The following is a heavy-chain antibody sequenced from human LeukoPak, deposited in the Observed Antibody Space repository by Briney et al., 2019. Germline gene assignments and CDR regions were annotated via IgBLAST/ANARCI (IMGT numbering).Heavy chain of an antibody. J-gene: IGHJ4*02. CDR2: IYCSGST. Sequence: PSETLSLTCTVSGGSISSYYWSWIRQPPGKGLEWIGYIYCSGSTNYNPSLKSRVTISVDTSKNQFSLKLSSVTAADTAVYYCAKEPHILTGYYTDYFDYWGQGTLVTVSS. V-gene: IGHV4-59*01. CDR1: GGSISSYY. D-gene: IGHD3-9*01. CDR3: AKEPHILTGYYTDYFDY.